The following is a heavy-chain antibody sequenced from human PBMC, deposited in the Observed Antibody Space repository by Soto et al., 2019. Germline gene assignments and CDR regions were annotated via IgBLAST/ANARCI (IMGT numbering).Heavy chain of an antibody. D-gene: IGHD3-22*01. CDR2: IYYSGST. V-gene: IGHV4-39*01. Sequence: SETLSLTCTASGGSISSSSYYWGWIRQPPGKGLEWIGSIYYSGSTYYNPSLKSRVTISVDTSKNQFSLKLSSVTAADTAVYYCARRDYDSSGYYYVSYGMDVWGQGTTVTVSS. J-gene: IGHJ6*02. CDR3: ARRDYDSSGYYYVSYGMDV. CDR1: GGSISSSSYY.